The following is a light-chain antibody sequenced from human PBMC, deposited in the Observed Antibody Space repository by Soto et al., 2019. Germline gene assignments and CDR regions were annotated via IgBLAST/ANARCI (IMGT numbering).Light chain of an antibody. CDR2: ANT. V-gene: IGLV1-40*01. CDR3: QSYDSGLSGSI. Sequence: QSVLTQPLSVSGAPGQRVTISCSGTTSNIGAGYDVHWYQLLPGTAPKLLIYANTDRPSGVPDRFSGSKSGTSASLAITGLQAEDEADYYCQSYDSGLSGSIFGGGTKLTVL. J-gene: IGLJ2*01. CDR1: TSNIGAGYD.